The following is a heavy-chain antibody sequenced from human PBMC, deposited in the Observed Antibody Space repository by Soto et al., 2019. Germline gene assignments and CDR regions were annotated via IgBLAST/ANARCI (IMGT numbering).Heavy chain of an antibody. CDR2: LCYSGNT. J-gene: IGHJ4*02. V-gene: IGHV4-61*01. D-gene: IGHD6-19*01. CDR1: GDSVSSGSKC. Sequence: SETLSLTCTVSGDSVSSGSKCWSWIRQPPGKALEWVAYLCYSGNTNYNPSLKSRVTISRDTSRNQFSLRMTSVTADDTAVYFCARSGGGSGWLGGQGTLVTVSS. CDR3: ARSGGGSGWL.